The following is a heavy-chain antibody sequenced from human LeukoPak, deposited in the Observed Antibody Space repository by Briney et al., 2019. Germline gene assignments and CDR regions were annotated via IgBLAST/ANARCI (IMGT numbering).Heavy chain of an antibody. Sequence: SETLSLTCTVSGGSISSGGYYWSWIRQRPGKGLQWIGYIDYTGSTHYNPSLKSRVSMSVDTSKNQFSLKVASVTAADTAVYYCARARKGVPRFDYWGQGTLVTVSS. J-gene: IGHJ4*02. CDR3: ARARKGVPRFDY. V-gene: IGHV4-31*03. D-gene: IGHD3-16*01. CDR1: GGSISSGGYY. CDR2: IDYTGST.